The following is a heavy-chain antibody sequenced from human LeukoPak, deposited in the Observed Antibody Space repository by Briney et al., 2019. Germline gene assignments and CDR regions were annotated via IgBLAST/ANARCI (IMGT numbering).Heavy chain of an antibody. V-gene: IGHV4-39*01. CDR3: ARHPGYYYYYMDV. CDR2: IYYSGST. Sequence: GSLRLSCAASGFTFSSYEMNWVRQAPGKGLEWIGSIYYSGSTYYNPSLKSRVTISVDTSKNQFSLKLSSVTAADTAVYYCARHPGYYYYYMDVWGKGTTVTISS. CDR1: GFTFSSYE. J-gene: IGHJ6*03.